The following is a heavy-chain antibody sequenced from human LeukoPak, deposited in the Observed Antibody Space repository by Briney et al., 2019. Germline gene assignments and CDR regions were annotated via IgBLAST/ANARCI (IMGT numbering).Heavy chain of an antibody. CDR2: ISWNSGSI. J-gene: IGHJ4*02. D-gene: IGHD5-18*01. CDR1: GFTFDDYA. CDR3: SRGGAVDTAMVNDY. V-gene: IGHV3-9*03. Sequence: GGSLRLSCAASGFTFDDYAMHWVRQAPGKGLEWVSGISWNSGSIGYAGSVKGRFTISRDNAKNSLYLQMNSLRAEDMALYYCSRGGAVDTAMVNDYWGQGNLVNVSS.